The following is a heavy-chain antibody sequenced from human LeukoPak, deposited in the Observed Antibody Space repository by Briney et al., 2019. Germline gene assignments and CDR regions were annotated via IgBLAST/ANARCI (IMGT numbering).Heavy chain of an antibody. V-gene: IGHV4-34*01. J-gene: IGHJ5*02. CDR1: GGSFSGYY. D-gene: IGHD1-7*01. Sequence: PSETLSLTCAVYGGSFSGYYWSWIRQPPGKGLEWIGEINHSGSTNYNPSLKSRVTISVDTSKNQFSLKLSSVTAADTAVYYCARSKNWNSSHDWFDPWGQGTLVTVSS. CDR3: ARSKNWNSSHDWFDP. CDR2: INHSGST.